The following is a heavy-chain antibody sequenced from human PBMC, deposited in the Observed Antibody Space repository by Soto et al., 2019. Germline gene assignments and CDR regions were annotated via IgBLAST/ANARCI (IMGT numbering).Heavy chain of an antibody. V-gene: IGHV3-30*18. CDR2: ISYDGSNK. CDR3: AKDRHYDALFMDV. CDR1: GFTFSSYG. D-gene: IGHD3-3*01. J-gene: IGHJ6*02. Sequence: QVQLVESGGGVVQPGRSLRLSCAASGFTFSSYGMHWVRQAPGKGLEWVAVISYDGSNKYYADSVKGRFTISRDNSKNTLYLQMNSLRAEDTAVYYCAKDRHYDALFMDVWGQGTTVTVSS.